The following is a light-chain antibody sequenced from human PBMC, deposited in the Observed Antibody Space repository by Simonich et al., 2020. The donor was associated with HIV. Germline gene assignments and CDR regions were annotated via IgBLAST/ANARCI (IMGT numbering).Light chain of an antibody. CDR2: DAS. CDR1: QSVSSSY. Sequence: EIVLTQSPCTLSLSPGERATLSCRASQSVSSSYLAWYQQKPGQAPRLLIYDASNRATGIPARFSGSGSGTEFTLTISSMQSEDFALYYCQHYNNWLFTFGPGTKVDVK. J-gene: IGKJ3*01. CDR3: QHYNNWLFT. V-gene: IGKV3-15*01.